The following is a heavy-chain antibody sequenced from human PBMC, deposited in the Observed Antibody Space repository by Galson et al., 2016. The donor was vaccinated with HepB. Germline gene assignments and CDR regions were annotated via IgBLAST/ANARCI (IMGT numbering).Heavy chain of an antibody. Sequence: SLRLSCAASGFIVSSNYMSWVRQTPGKGLEWVSVIYSGGRTDYADSVKGRFTISRDNSKNMLYLQINSLRVEDTAVYYCARIPLRGYSYGLIYWGQGTLVTVSS. CDR3: ARIPLRGYSYGLIY. CDR1: GFIVSSNY. V-gene: IGHV3-53*01. J-gene: IGHJ4*02. CDR2: IYSGGRT. D-gene: IGHD5-18*01.